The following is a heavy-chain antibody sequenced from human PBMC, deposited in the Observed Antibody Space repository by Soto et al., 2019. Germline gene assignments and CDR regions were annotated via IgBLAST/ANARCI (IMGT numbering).Heavy chain of an antibody. V-gene: IGHV4-59*01. D-gene: IGHD5-18*01. CDR1: GGSISSYY. Sequence: PSETLSLTXTVSGGSISSYYWSWIRQPPGKGLEWIGYIYYSGSTNYNPSLKSRVTISVDTSKNQFSLKLSSVTAADTAVYYCARQIQLWLPWANWGQGTLVTVSS. CDR2: IYYSGST. J-gene: IGHJ4*02. CDR3: ARQIQLWLPWAN.